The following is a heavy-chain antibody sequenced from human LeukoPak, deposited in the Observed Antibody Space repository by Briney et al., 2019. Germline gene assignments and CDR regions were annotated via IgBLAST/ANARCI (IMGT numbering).Heavy chain of an antibody. V-gene: IGHV4-34*01. D-gene: IGHD3-22*01. CDR1: GGSFSGYY. CDR2: INHSGST. CDR3: ARRYYYDSSGLGIYYYYYMDV. J-gene: IGHJ6*03. Sequence: SETLSLTCAVYGGSFSGYYWSWIRQPPGKGLEWIGVINHSGSTNYNPSLKSRVTISVDTSKNQFSLKLSSVTAADTAVYYCARRYYYDSSGLGIYYYYYMDVWGKGTTVTISS.